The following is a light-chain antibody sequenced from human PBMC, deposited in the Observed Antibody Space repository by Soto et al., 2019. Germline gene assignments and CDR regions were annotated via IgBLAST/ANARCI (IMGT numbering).Light chain of an antibody. J-gene: IGKJ5*01. CDR1: QSVSSY. CDR3: QQRSNWPIT. CDR2: GAS. Sequence: EIVLTQSPATLSLSPGERATLSCRASQSVSSYLAWYQQKPGQAPRLLMYGASSRATGIPDRFSGSGSGTDFTLTISSLEPEDFAVYYCQQRSNWPITFGQGTRLEIK. V-gene: IGKV3-11*01.